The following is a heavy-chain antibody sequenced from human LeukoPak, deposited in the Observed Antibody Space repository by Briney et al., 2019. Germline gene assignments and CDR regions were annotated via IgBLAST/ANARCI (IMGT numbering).Heavy chain of an antibody. CDR2: ISGNGGST. CDR3: AKSRTRSSWIDY. D-gene: IGHD6-13*01. J-gene: IGHJ4*02. V-gene: IGHV3-23*01. Sequence: GASLRLSCAASGFTFSSYAMSWVRQAPGKGLEWVSAISGNGGSTYYADSVKGRFTISRDNSKNTLYLQMNSLRAEDTAVYYCAKSRTRSSWIDYWGQGTLVTVSS. CDR1: GFTFSSYA.